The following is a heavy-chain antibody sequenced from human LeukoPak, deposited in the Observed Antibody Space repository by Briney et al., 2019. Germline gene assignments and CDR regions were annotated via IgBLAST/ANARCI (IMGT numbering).Heavy chain of an antibody. D-gene: IGHD1-1*01. J-gene: IGHJ4*02. Sequence: GGSLRLSCAASGFTFSSYNMHWVRQAPGKGLEWLAFIRFDGSDKYYADSVKGRFTISRDNSKSTLYLQSNSLRAEDTAVYYCVKDSNWSFDYWGQGTLVTVSS. CDR3: VKDSNWSFDY. CDR2: IRFDGSDK. V-gene: IGHV3-30*02. CDR1: GFTFSSYN.